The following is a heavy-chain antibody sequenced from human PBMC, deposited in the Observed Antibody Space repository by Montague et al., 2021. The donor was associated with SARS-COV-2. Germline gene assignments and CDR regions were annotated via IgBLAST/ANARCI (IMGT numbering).Heavy chain of an antibody. CDR1: SGSLSCYY. Sequence: ETLSLTCAFYSGSLSCYYWSWIRQAPGKGLEWIGEINYRGDTYYNPSLTSRVTISMDTSESQFSLKMTSVTAADTAVYYCGRRESSWWFFDYWGQGTLVTVSS. CDR3: GRRESSWWFFDY. V-gene: IGHV4-34*01. CDR2: INYRGDT. D-gene: IGHD2-8*02. J-gene: IGHJ4*02.